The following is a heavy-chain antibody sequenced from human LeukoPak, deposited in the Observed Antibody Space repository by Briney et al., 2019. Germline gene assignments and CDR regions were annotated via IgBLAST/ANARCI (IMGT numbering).Heavy chain of an antibody. J-gene: IGHJ4*02. CDR1: GYTFTSYG. Sequence: ASVKASCKASGYTFTSYGISWVRQAPGQGLEWMGWISAYNGNTNYAQKLQGRVTMTTDTSTSTAYMELRSLRSDDTAVYYCARDGRRYGSGSCDYWGQGTLVTVSS. V-gene: IGHV1-18*04. CDR3: ARDGRRYGSGSCDY. CDR2: ISAYNGNT. D-gene: IGHD3-10*01.